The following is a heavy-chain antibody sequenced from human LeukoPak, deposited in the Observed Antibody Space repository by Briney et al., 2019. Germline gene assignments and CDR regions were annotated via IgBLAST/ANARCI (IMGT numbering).Heavy chain of an antibody. CDR3: ARDDCSSISCYHNWFDP. D-gene: IGHD2-2*01. CDR1: GFTFSSYW. V-gene: IGHV3-7*01. J-gene: IGHJ5*02. CDR2: IKQDGSEK. Sequence: GGSLRLHCAASGFTFSSYWMSWDRQAPGKGLEWVANIKQDGSEKYYVDSVKGRFTISRDNAKNSLYLQMSSLRAEDTAVYYCARDDCSSISCYHNWFDPWGQGTLVTVSS.